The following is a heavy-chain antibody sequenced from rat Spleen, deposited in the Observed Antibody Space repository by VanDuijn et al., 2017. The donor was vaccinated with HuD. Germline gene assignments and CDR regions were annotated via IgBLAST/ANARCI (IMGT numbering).Heavy chain of an antibody. CDR2: ISYDGSNT. CDR1: GFTFSNYG. CDR3: ASPSCDYGGYSELLFDY. J-gene: IGHJ2*01. V-gene: IGHV5-29*01. D-gene: IGHD1-11*01. Sequence: EVQLVESGGGLVQPGRSLKLSCAASGFTFSNYGMAWVRQAPTKGLEWVATISYDGSNTYYRDSVKGRFTLSRENAKSTLYLQMDSLRSEDTATYYCASPSCDYGGYSELLFDYWGQGVMVTVSS.